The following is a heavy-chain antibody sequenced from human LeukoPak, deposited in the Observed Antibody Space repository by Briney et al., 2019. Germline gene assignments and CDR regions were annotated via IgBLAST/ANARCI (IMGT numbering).Heavy chain of an antibody. CDR2: IYYSGST. Sequence: SETLSLTCTVSGGSISSYYWSWIRQPPGKGLEWIGYIYYSGSTYYNPSLKSRVTISVDTSKNQFSLKLSSVTAADTAVYYCARRGLLHSGWYFDYWGQGTLVTVSS. D-gene: IGHD5-12*01. J-gene: IGHJ4*02. CDR1: GGSISSYY. CDR3: ARRGLLHSGWYFDY. V-gene: IGHV4-59*04.